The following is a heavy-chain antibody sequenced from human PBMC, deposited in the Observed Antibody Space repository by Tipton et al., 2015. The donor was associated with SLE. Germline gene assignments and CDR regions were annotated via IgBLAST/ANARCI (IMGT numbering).Heavy chain of an antibody. CDR3: ARDRHDFWGRELSQEINWFDP. J-gene: IGHJ5*02. CDR2: VYQSGST. CDR1: GASLSSNIW. V-gene: IGHV4-4*01. D-gene: IGHD3-3*01. Sequence: TLSLTCTVSGASLSSNIWWWSWVRQPPGKGLEWIGEVYQSGSTNHNPSLKSRVTISLDTSKNQFSLDLTSVTAADTAVYFCARDRHDFWGRELSQEINWFDPWGQGTLVIVS.